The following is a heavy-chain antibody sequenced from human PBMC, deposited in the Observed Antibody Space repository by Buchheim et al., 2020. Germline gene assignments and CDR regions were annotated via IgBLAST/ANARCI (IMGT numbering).Heavy chain of an antibody. V-gene: IGHV3-48*01. CDR3: ARVEVTATHFDY. Sequence: EVQLVESGGGLVQPGGSLRLSCAASGFTFSTYSMNWVRQAPGKGLEWVSYISSSGGTIYYADSVKGRFTISRDNAKNSLYLQMNSLRAGDTAVYYCARVEVTATHFDYWGQGTL. CDR1: GFTFSTYS. D-gene: IGHD2-21*02. CDR2: ISSSGGTI. J-gene: IGHJ4*02.